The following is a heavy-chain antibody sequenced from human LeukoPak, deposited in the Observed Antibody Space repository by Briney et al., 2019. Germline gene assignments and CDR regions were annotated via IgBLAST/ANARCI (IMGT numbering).Heavy chain of an antibody. CDR3: AKGGPGDGNWFDL. V-gene: IGHV3-30*18. CDR1: GFTFSGYD. D-gene: IGHD2-21*02. J-gene: IGHJ5*02. Sequence: GGSLRLSCVASGFTFSGYDIHWGRQAPGKGLEWVTLLSYDGSNKYYADSVKGRFTISRDNLKNNLYLQMNSLRGEDTAVYYSAKGGPGDGNWFDLWGQGTLVTVSS. CDR2: LSYDGSNK.